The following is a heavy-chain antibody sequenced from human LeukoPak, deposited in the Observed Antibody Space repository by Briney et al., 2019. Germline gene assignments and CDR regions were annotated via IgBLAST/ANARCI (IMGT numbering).Heavy chain of an antibody. V-gene: IGHV3-9*01. CDR2: ISWNSGSI. CDR3: AEDSQWLVSGGSGYFDY. D-gene: IGHD6-19*01. CDR1: GFTFDDYA. J-gene: IGHJ4*02. Sequence: GRSLRLSCAASGFTFDDYAMHWVRQAPGEGLEWVSGISWNSGSIGYADSVKGRFTISRDNAKNSLYLQMNSLRAEDTALYYCAEDSQWLVSGGSGYFDYWGQGTMVTVSS.